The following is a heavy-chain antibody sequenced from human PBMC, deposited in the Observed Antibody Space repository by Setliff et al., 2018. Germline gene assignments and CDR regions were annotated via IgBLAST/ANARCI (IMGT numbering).Heavy chain of an antibody. CDR2: ISGDGVSI. CDR3: AKRSDNHFDY. V-gene: IGHV3-23*01. D-gene: IGHD2-15*01. CDR1: GFTFSTYS. Sequence: GGSLRLSCAASGFTFSTYSMSWARQAPGKGLEWVSAISGDGVSIYYADSVRGRFTISRDNSKNTLYLQMNNLRSEDTAVYYCAKRSDNHFDYWGQGTLVTVSS. J-gene: IGHJ4*02.